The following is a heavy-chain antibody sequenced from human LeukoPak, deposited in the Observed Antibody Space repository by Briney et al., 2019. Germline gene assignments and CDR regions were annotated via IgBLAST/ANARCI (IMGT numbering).Heavy chain of an antibody. CDR3: AKDSSGAAAGNDAFDI. J-gene: IGHJ3*02. Sequence: GGSLRLSCAASGFTFSSYWMHWVRQAPGKGVVWVSRINSDGSSTSYADSVKGRFTISRDNAKNTLYLQMNSLRAEDTAVYYCAKDSSGAAAGNDAFDIWGQGTMVTVSS. CDR1: GFTFSSYW. V-gene: IGHV3-74*01. CDR2: INSDGSST. D-gene: IGHD6-13*01.